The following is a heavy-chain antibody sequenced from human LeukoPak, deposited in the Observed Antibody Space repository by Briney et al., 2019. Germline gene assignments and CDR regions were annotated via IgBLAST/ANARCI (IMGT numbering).Heavy chain of an antibody. Sequence: GESLKISCKGSGYSSTSYWIGWVRQMPGKGLEWMGIIYPGDSDTRYSPSFQSQVTISADKSISTAYLQWSSLKASDTAMYYCARPKEYGDFLDAFDIWGQGTMVTVSS. V-gene: IGHV5-51*01. CDR2: IYPGDSDT. CDR1: GYSSTSYW. D-gene: IGHD4-17*01. CDR3: ARPKEYGDFLDAFDI. J-gene: IGHJ3*02.